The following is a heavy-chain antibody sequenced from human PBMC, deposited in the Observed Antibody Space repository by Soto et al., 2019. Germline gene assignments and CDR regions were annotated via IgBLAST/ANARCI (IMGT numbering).Heavy chain of an antibody. CDR3: ARVIPGAEAWLGP. D-gene: IGHD2-2*01. Sequence: GGSLRLSCAASGLTCSSYDMSWVRQAPGKGLEWVSTILVGGSTHYPDSVKGRFTISRDNSKNTVFMQMNSLAAGDTAVYYCARVIPGAEAWLGPWGQGTLVTVYS. CDR1: GLTCSSYD. J-gene: IGHJ5*02. V-gene: IGHV3-23*01. CDR2: ILVGGST.